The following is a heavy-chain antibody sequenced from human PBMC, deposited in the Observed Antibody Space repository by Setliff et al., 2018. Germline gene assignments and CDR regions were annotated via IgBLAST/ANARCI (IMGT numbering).Heavy chain of an antibody. J-gene: IGHJ5*02. Sequence: GGSLRLSCVTSGFTFSTYRMHWVRQAPGQALVWVARISTDGSSITYADSVKGRFTISRDNARNTLYLQMNSLTAEDTAVYYCARVGSKPQLGWFDPWGQGTLVTVSS. D-gene: IGHD1-26*01. CDR2: ISTDGSSI. CDR3: ARVGSKPQLGWFDP. V-gene: IGHV3-74*03. CDR1: GFTFSTYR.